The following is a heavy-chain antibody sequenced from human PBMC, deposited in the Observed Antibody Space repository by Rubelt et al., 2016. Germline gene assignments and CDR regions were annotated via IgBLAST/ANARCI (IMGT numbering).Heavy chain of an antibody. V-gene: IGHV4-39*01. CDR2: IYYSGST. CDR1: GGSISSVGYY. CDR3: ARHQTSSWFDP. J-gene: IGHJ5*02. Sequence: QLQLQESGPGLVKPSETLSLTCSVSGGSISSVGYYWDWLRQPPGKGLEWIGSIYYSGSTFYNPSLESRVTMSVDTSKNQFSLKLTSVTAADTAVYYWARHQTSSWFDPWGQGTLVTVSS.